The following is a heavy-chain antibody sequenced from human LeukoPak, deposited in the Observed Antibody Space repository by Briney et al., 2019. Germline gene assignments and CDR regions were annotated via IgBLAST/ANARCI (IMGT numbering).Heavy chain of an antibody. CDR3: ARDIPEGIAAAGTLGGI. J-gene: IGHJ3*02. CDR2: INPNSGGT. Sequence: ASVKVSCKASGYTFIGYYMHWVRQAPGQGLEWMGWINPNSGGTNYAQKFQGRVTMTRDTSISTAYMELSRLRSDDTAVYYCARDIPEGIAAAGTLGGIWGQGTMVTVSS. D-gene: IGHD6-13*01. CDR1: GYTFIGYY. V-gene: IGHV1-2*02.